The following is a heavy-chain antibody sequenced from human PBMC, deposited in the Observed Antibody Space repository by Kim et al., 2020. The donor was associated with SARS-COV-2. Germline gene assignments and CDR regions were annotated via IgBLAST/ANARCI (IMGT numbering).Heavy chain of an antibody. V-gene: IGHV1-18*01. CDR1: GYTFTSYG. CDR2: ISAYNGNT. J-gene: IGHJ5*02. D-gene: IGHD4-17*01. CDR3: ARVGYGDYFGWFDP. Sequence: ASVKVSCKASGYTFTSYGISWVRQAPGQGLEWMGWISAYNGNTNYAQKLQGRVTMTTDTSTSTAYMELRSLSSDDTAVYYCARVGYGDYFGWFDPWGQGTLVTVSS.